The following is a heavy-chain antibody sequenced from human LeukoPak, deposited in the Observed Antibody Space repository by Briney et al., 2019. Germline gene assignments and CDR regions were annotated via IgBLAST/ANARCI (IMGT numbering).Heavy chain of an antibody. J-gene: IGHJ4*02. Sequence: GGSLRLSCAASGFTFNTYWMSWVRQAPGKGLEWVSAISSTDAGTYHADSVKGRFTISRDNSKNTLYLQMHSLRAEDTAVYYCAKDSYDNSIWGQGTLVTVSS. CDR2: ISSTDAGT. CDR1: GFTFNTYW. V-gene: IGHV3-23*01. CDR3: AKDSYDNSI. D-gene: IGHD3-22*01.